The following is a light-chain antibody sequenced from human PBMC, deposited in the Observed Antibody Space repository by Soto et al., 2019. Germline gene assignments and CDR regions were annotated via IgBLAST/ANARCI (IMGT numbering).Light chain of an antibody. J-gene: IGKJ1*01. CDR3: QQSYSAPPWT. V-gene: IGKV1-5*01. CDR2: DAS. Sequence: DIQMTQSPSTLYASVGDRVTITCRASQTISSWLAWYRQKPGKAPDLLIYDASKLQSGVPASFSGSESGTEFTLTISSLRLDDIATYFYQQSYSAPPWTFGQGTKVDIK. CDR1: QTISSW.